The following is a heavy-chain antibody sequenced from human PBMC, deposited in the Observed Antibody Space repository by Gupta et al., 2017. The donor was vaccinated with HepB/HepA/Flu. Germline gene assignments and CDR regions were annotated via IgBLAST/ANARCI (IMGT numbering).Heavy chain of an antibody. CDR2: MFHSGRT. J-gene: IGHJ4*02. CDR3: VRPQGAVGV. V-gene: IGHV4-39*01. D-gene: IGHD3-16*01. CDR1: GDSMITDSYF. Sequence: QLQESGPGLVKPSETLSLNCTVSGDSMITDSYFWGWIRQSPGKGLEWIGYMFHSGRTSYNPSPRRRLTISLVTSSNWFSLGLSAVTVSDTAVYFCVRPQGAVGVWGQGTLVTVS.